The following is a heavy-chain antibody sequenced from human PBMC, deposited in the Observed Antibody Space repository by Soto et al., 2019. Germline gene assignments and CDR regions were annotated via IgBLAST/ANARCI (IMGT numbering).Heavy chain of an antibody. D-gene: IGHD3-3*01. V-gene: IGHV3-30*18. CDR1: GFTFSSYG. Sequence: QVQLVESGGGVVQPGRSLRLSCAASGFTFSSYGMHWVRQAPGKGLEWVAVISYDGSNKYYADSVKGRFTISRDNSKNTLYLQMNSLRPEDTAVYYTAKERITIFGVGFDSWGPGSLVTDSS. CDR3: AKERITIFGVGFDS. J-gene: IGHJ4*02. CDR2: ISYDGSNK.